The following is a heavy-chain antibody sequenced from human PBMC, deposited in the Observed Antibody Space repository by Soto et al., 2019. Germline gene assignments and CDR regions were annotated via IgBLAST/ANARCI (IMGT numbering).Heavy chain of an antibody. V-gene: IGHV1-69*13. D-gene: IGHD2-15*01. CDR3: ARPAGYCSGGSCPDAFDI. CDR2: IIPIFGTA. Sequence: ASVKVSCKVSGGTFSSYAISWVRQAPGQGLEWMGGIIPIFGTANYAQKFQGRVTITADESTSTAYMELYSLRSEDTAVYYCARPAGYCSGGSCPDAFDIWGQGTMVTVSS. CDR1: GGTFSSYA. J-gene: IGHJ3*02.